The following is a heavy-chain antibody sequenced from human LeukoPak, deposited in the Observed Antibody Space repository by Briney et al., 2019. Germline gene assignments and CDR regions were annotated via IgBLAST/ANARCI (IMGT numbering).Heavy chain of an antibody. CDR2: ISYDGTNK. V-gene: IGHV3-30*18. D-gene: IGHD6-19*01. CDR1: GFTFSSYG. Sequence: PGRSLRLSCAASGFTFSSYGMHWVRQAPGKGLEWVAVISYDGTNKYYADSVKGRFTISRDNSKNTLYLQMNSLRAGDTAVYYCAKDRGYNSGRGPIDYWGQGTLVTVSS. J-gene: IGHJ4*02. CDR3: AKDRGYNSGRGPIDY.